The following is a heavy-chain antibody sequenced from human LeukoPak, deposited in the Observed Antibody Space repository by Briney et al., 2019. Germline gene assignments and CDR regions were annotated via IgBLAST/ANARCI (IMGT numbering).Heavy chain of an antibody. CDR3: ARGERYYYDSSGYSISYYGMDV. CDR2: IIPIFGTA. Sequence: SVKVSCKASGGTFSSYAISWVRQAPGQGLEWMGGIIPIFGTANYAQKFQGRVTITADESTSTAYMELSSLRSEDTAVYYCARGERYYYDSSGYSISYYGMDVWGQGITVTVSS. CDR1: GGTFSSYA. D-gene: IGHD3-22*01. J-gene: IGHJ6*02. V-gene: IGHV1-69*01.